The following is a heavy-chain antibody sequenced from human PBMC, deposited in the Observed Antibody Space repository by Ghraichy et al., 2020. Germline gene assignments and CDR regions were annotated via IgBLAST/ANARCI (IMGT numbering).Heavy chain of an antibody. V-gene: IGHV4-39*07. CDR2: IYYTGNT. D-gene: IGHD1-26*01. CDR3: ATALGGTTWYDAFNV. CDR1: GGSMIDLSLY. J-gene: IGHJ3*01. Sequence: SETLSLTCNVSGGSMIDLSLYWAWIRQPPGKGLEWIGSIYYTGNTWYKPSLKRRVAMSLDMSNSQFSLRLMSVTAADTAVYFCATALGGTTWYDAFNVWGQGTMTTVSS.